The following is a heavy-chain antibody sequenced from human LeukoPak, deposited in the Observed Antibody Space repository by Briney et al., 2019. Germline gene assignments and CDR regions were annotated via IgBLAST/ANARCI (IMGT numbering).Heavy chain of an antibody. D-gene: IGHD1-26*01. J-gene: IGHJ5*02. V-gene: IGHV3-15*01. CDR2: IKRKNGGETT. CDR1: GFTLSKVD. Sequence: PGGSLRLTCTASGFTLSKVDVSWVRHLPGKGLEWVCRIKRKNGGETTDYGAPVQARFAISRDDSKNTVYLQMNSMKSDDTGVYYCTTRFLVGGTELVDPWGQGTLVTVSS. CDR3: TTRFLVGGTELVDP.